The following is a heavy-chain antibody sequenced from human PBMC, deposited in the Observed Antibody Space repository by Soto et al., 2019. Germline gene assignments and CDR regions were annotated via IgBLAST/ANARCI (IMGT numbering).Heavy chain of an antibody. Sequence: QVQLVESGGGVVQPGRSLRLSCAASGFTFSSYGMHWVRRAPGKGLEWVAVISYDGSNKYYADSVKGRFTISRDNSKNTLYLQMNSLRAEDTAVYYCAKEGSWAAATPGWFDPWGQGTLVTVSS. CDR2: ISYDGSNK. D-gene: IGHD6-13*01. J-gene: IGHJ5*02. V-gene: IGHV3-30*18. CDR1: GFTFSSYG. CDR3: AKEGSWAAATPGWFDP.